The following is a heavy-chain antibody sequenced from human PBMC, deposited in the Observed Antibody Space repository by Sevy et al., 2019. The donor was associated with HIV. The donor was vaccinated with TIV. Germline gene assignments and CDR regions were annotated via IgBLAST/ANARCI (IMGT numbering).Heavy chain of an antibody. J-gene: IGHJ6*02. V-gene: IGHV3-48*01. CDR3: ARCLYDFWSGYYTSYYYYGMDV. D-gene: IGHD3-3*01. CDR2: ISSSSSTI. CDR1: GFTFSSYS. Sequence: GGSLRLSCAASGFTFSSYSMNWVRQAPGKGLEWVSYISSSSSTIYYADSVKGGFTISGDNAKNSLYLKMNSLRAEDTAVYYCARCLYDFWSGYYTSYYYYGMDVWGQGTTVTVSS.